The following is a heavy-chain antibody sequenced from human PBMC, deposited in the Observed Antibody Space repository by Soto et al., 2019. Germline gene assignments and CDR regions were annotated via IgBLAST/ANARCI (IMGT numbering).Heavy chain of an antibody. J-gene: IGHJ4*02. CDR3: TTDLIQLWLPPPFFDY. CDR1: GFTFSNAW. Sequence: EVQLVESGGGLVKPGGSLRLSCAASGFTFSNAWMSWVRQAPGKGLEWVGRIKSKTDGGTTDYAAPVKGRFTSSRDDSKNTLYLQMNSLKTEDTAVYYCTTDLIQLWLPPPFFDYWGQGTLVTVSS. D-gene: IGHD5-18*01. V-gene: IGHV3-15*01. CDR2: IKSKTDGGTT.